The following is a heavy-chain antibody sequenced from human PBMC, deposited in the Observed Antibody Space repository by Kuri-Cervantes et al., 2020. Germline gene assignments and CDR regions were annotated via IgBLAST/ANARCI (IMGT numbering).Heavy chain of an antibody. J-gene: IGHJ6*03. V-gene: IGHV4-34*01. Sequence: SETLSLTCAVYGGSFSGYFWSWIRQPPGEGLEWIGEINHSGSTHYNPSLKSRVTISVDTSKNQFSLKMSSVTAADTAVYYCARHGYYYYYMDVWGKGTTVTVSS. CDR2: INHSGST. D-gene: IGHD4-17*01. CDR3: ARHGYYYYYMDV. CDR1: GGSFSGYF.